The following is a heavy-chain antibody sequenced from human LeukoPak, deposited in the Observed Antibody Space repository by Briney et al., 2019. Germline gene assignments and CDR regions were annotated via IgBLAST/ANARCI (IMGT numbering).Heavy chain of an antibody. Sequence: GGSLRLSCAASGFTFSYYGIHWVRQAPGKGLEWVAVISYDGSDKYYADSVKGRFTISRDNSKNTLYLLMNSLRAEDTAVYYCAKDITRYGGNAVDYWGQGTLVTVSS. J-gene: IGHJ4*02. CDR1: GFTFSYYG. CDR2: ISYDGSDK. V-gene: IGHV3-30*18. D-gene: IGHD4-23*01. CDR3: AKDITRYGGNAVDY.